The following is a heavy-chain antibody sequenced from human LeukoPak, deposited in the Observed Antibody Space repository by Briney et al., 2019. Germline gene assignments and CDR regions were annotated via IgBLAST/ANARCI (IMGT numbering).Heavy chain of an antibody. CDR3: ARMDIVTELYFQH. D-gene: IGHD5-12*01. Sequence: PSETLSLTCTVSGGSISCYYWSWIRQPPGKGLEWIGYIYYSGSTNYNPSLKSRVTISVDTSKNQFSLKLSSVTAADTAVYYCARMDIVTELYFQHWGQGTLVTVSS. V-gene: IGHV4-59*01. CDR2: IYYSGST. J-gene: IGHJ1*01. CDR1: GGSISCYY.